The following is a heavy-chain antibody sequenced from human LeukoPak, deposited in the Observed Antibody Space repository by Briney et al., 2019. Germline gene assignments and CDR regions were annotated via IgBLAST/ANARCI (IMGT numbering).Heavy chain of an antibody. CDR1: GFTFSSYA. CDR2: ISGSGGST. Sequence: PGGSLRLSCAASGFTFSSYAMSWFRQAPGKGLEWVSAISGSGGSTYYADSVKGRFTISRDNSKNTLFLQMNSLRGEDTAIYYCAKVGDSWDFDYWGQGTLVTVSS. D-gene: IGHD6-13*01. V-gene: IGHV3-23*01. CDR3: AKVGDSWDFDY. J-gene: IGHJ4*02.